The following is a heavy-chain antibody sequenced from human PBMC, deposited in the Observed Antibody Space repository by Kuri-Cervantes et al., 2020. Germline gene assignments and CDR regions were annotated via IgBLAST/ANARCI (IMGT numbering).Heavy chain of an antibody. V-gene: IGHV4-39*07. D-gene: IGHD4-23*01. J-gene: IGHJ6*02. CDR1: SGSISSSSYY. CDR3: VGERGNVRDPYYYYGMDV. CDR2: IYYSGST. Sequence: SETLSLTCTVSSGSISSSSYYWGWIRQPPGKGLERIGSIYYSGSTYYNPSLKSRVTISVDTSKNQFSLKLSSVTAADTAVYYCVGERGNVRDPYYYYGMDVWGQGTTVTVSS.